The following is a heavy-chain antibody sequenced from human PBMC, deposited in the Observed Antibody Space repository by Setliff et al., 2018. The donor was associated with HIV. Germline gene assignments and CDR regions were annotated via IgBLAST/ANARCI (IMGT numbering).Heavy chain of an antibody. CDR2: ISSSGTT. D-gene: IGHD2-21*01. CDR3: ARLGRAIDDGGSSLRLDF. V-gene: IGHV4-4*09. Sequence: PSETLSLTCVVSDDSFSNYDWTWIRQSPGEALEWIGYISSSGTTNYNPSLRSRVTISMETSNTRFSLWLRSATAADTATYFCARLGRAIDDGGSSLRLDFWGQGMLVTVS. CDR1: DDSFSNYD. J-gene: IGHJ4*02.